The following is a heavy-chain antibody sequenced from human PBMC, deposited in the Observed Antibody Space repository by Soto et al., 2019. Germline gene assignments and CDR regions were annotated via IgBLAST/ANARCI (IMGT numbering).Heavy chain of an antibody. J-gene: IGHJ6*02. CDR2: INPSGGST. CDR1: GYTFTSYY. D-gene: IGHD3-3*01. V-gene: IGHV1-46*01. CDR3: ARDRRYITIFGVVGVYYYYGMDV. Sequence: GASVKVSCKASGYTFTSYYMHWVRQAPGQGLEWMGIINPSGGSTSYAQKFQGRVTIARDTSTSTAYMELSSLRSEDTGVYYCARDRRYITIFGVVGVYYYYGMDVWGQGTTVTVSS.